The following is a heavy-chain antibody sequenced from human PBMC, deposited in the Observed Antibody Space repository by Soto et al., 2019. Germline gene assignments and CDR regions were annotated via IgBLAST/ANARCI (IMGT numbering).Heavy chain of an antibody. CDR2: INPNSGGT. J-gene: IGHJ6*03. D-gene: IGHD3-3*01. Sequence: ASLKVSCKASGYTFTGYYMHWVRQAPGQGLEWMGWINPNSGGTNYAQKFQGWVTMTRDTSISTAYMELSRLRSDDTAVYYCARGAATTIFGVVIPTYYYYYMDVWGKGTTVTVSS. CDR1: GYTFTGYY. CDR3: ARGAATTIFGVVIPTYYYYYMDV. V-gene: IGHV1-2*04.